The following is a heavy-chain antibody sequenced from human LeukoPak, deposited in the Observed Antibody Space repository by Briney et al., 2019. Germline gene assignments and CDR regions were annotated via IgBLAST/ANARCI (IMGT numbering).Heavy chain of an antibody. CDR2: ISSSSGTI. D-gene: IGHD1-26*01. CDR3: ARVGSRGYYFDY. V-gene: IGHV3-48*02. J-gene: IGHJ4*02. Sequence: GGSLRLSCAGSGFTFSSYSMNWVRQAPGKGLEWVSYISSSSGTIYYADSVRGRFTISRDNAKNSLYLQMNSLRDEDTAVYYCARVGSRGYYFDYWGQGTLVSVSS. CDR1: GFTFSSYS.